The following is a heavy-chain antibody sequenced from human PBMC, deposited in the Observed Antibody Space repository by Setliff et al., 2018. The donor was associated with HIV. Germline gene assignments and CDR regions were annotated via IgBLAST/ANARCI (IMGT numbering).Heavy chain of an antibody. J-gene: IGHJ6*02. CDR1: GFTFSSYS. V-gene: IGHV3-21*04. CDR2: ISSSISYI. D-gene: IGHD6-13*01. Sequence: PGGSLRLSCAASGFTFSSYSMNWVRQAPGKGLEWVSSISSSISYIYYADTVKGRFTISRDNSKNTLFLQMNSLRPEDTAVYYCARDCRVGWVFTYGMDVWGQGTLVTVSS. CDR3: ARDCRVGWVFTYGMDV.